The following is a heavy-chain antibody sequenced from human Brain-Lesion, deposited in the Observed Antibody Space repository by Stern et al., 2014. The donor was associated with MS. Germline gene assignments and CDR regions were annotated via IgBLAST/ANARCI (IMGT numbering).Heavy chain of an antibody. CDR2: IWPGDSDT. J-gene: IGHJ4*02. CDR1: GYRFTSNW. D-gene: IGHD6-6*01. V-gene: IGHV5-51*01. CDR3: ARRGDSSSSGFDY. Sequence: VQLVQSGAEVKKPGESRKISCKGSGYRFTSNWIGWVRQMPGKGLEWMGIIWPGDSDTRYSPSFQGQVTISANKSISTAYLQWSSLQASDTAMYYCARRGDSSSSGFDYWGQGTLVIVSS.